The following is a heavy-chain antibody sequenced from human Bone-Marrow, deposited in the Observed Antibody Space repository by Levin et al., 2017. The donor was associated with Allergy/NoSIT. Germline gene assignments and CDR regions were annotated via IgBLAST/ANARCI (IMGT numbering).Heavy chain of an antibody. V-gene: IGHV4-34*01. CDR2: INHSGST. D-gene: IGHD6-6*01. J-gene: IGHJ4*02. Sequence: SETLSLTCAVYGGSFSGYYWSWIRQPPGKGLEWIGEINHSGSTNYNPSLKSRVTISVDTSKNQFSLKLSSVTAADTAVYYCARLSKQLVNIRGFDYWGQGTLVTVSS. CDR3: ARLSKQLVNIRGFDY. CDR1: GGSFSGYY.